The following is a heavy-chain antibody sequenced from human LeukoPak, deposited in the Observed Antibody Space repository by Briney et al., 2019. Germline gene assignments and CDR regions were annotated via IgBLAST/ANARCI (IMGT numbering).Heavy chain of an antibody. J-gene: IGHJ6*03. CDR3: ARHRDRRYMDV. CDR2: IYYSGNT. V-gene: IGHV4-39*01. CDR1: GGSVSSSSHY. Sequence: SETLSLTCTVSGGSVSSSSHYWGWIRQPPGKGQEWIGSIYYSGNTYYNPSLESRVTISVDTSKNQFSLKLRSVTAADTAVYYCARHRDRRYMDVWGKGTTVTVS. D-gene: IGHD2-15*01.